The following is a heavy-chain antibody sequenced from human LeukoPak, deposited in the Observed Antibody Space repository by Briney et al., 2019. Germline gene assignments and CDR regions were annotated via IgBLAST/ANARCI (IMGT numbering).Heavy chain of an antibody. V-gene: IGHV3-30-3*01. J-gene: IGHJ4*02. D-gene: IGHD3/OR15-3a*01. CDR3: ARGGTGNYFDY. Sequence: PGGSLRLSCAASGFTFSSYAMHWVRQAPGKGLEWVAVISCDGSNKYYADSVKGRFTISRDNSKNTLYLQMNSLRAEDTAVYYCARGGTGNYFDYWGQGTLVTVSS. CDR1: GFTFSSYA. CDR2: ISCDGSNK.